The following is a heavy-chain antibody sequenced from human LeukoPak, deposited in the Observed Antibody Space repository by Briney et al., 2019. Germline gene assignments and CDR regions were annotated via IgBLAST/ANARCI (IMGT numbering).Heavy chain of an antibody. Sequence: GGSLRLSCAASGFTFSTYSMNWVRQAPGKGLEWVSSISSSNSYIYYADSMRGRLTISRDNAKNALYLQMNSLRAEDTAVYYCARGGLELDYWGQGTLVTVSS. D-gene: IGHD1-7*01. CDR3: ARGGLELDY. CDR1: GFTFSTYS. V-gene: IGHV3-21*01. J-gene: IGHJ4*02. CDR2: ISSSNSYI.